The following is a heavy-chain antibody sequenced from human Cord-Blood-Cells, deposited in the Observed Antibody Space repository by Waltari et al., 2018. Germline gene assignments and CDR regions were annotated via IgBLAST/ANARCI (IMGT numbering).Heavy chain of an antibody. CDR1: GFTVGSTF. V-gene: IGHV3-53*01. CDR2: IYSGGST. Sequence: EVQLVESGGGLVLPGGSRSLSCAASGFTVGSTFISRVGQAPGQGLEWGSFIYSGGSTYYADSVKGRFTISRDNSKNTLYLQMNSLRAEDTAVYYCARVTSSSWYSAFDIWGQGTMVTVSS. J-gene: IGHJ3*02. CDR3: ARVTSSSWYSAFDI. D-gene: IGHD6-13*01.